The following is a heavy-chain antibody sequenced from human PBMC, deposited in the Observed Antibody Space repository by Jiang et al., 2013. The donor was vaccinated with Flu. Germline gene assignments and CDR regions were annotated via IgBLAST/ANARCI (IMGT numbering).Heavy chain of an antibody. CDR1: GYTFISYW. J-gene: IGHJ4*02. CDR3: ARVSANRYYFDY. D-gene: IGHD5/OR15-5a*01. V-gene: IGHV5-51*01. Sequence: VQLVESGAEVKKPGESLKISCKGSGYTFISYWIGWVRQMPGKGLEWMGIIYPGDSDTRYSPSFQGQVTISVDKSINTAYLQWSSLRASDTAMYYCARVSANRYYFDYWGQGTLVTVS. CDR2: IYPGDSDT.